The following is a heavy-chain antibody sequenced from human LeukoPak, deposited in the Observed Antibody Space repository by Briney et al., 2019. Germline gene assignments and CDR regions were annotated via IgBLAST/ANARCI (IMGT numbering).Heavy chain of an antibody. CDR2: IYTSGST. J-gene: IGHJ5*02. V-gene: IGHV4-4*07. CDR1: GGSISSYY. D-gene: IGHD2/OR15-2a*01. CDR3: ARDVFFGWSATFFGNWFDP. Sequence: SKTLSLTCTVSGGSISSYYWSWIRQPAGKGLEWIGRIYTSGSTNYNPSLKSRVTMSVDTSKNQFSLKLSSVTAADTAVYYCARDVFFGWSATFFGNWFDPWGQGTLVTVSS.